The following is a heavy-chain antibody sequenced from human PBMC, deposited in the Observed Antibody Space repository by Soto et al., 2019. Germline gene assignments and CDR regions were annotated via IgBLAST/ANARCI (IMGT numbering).Heavy chain of an antibody. D-gene: IGHD4-4*01. Sequence: PGGSLRLSCAASGFTFSSYSMNWVRQAPGKGLEWVSYISSSSTIYYADSVKGRFTISRDNAKNSLYLQMNSLRDEDTAVYYCARVPVVSNSSYWGQGTLVTVSS. V-gene: IGHV3-48*02. CDR2: ISSSSTI. J-gene: IGHJ4*02. CDR1: GFTFSSYS. CDR3: ARVPVVSNSSY.